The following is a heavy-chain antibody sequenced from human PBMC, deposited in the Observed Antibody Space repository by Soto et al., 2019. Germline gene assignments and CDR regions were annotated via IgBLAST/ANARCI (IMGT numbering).Heavy chain of an antibody. CDR2: IIPIFGTA. CDR1: GGTFSSYA. J-gene: IGHJ3*02. CDR3: AREKTTVVTPGDAFDI. V-gene: IGHV1-69*13. D-gene: IGHD4-17*01. Sequence: SVKVSCKASGGTFSSYAISWVRQAPGQGLEWMGGIIPIFGTANYAQKFQGRVTITADESTSTAYMELSSLRSEDTAVYYCAREKTTVVTPGDAFDIWGQGTMVTVS.